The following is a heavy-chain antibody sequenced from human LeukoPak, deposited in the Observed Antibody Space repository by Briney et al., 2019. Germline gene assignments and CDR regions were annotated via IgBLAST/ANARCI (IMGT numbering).Heavy chain of an antibody. D-gene: IGHD2-2*01. CDR3: ARDQYYFDY. Sequence: SETLSLTCAVDGASFSVYYWSWIRQPPGKGLEWVGEINHSGSTNYNPSLKSRVTISVDTSKTQFSLKLRSVTAADTAVYYCARDQYYFDYWGQGTLVTVSS. CDR2: INHSGST. V-gene: IGHV4-34*01. CDR1: GASFSVYY. J-gene: IGHJ4*02.